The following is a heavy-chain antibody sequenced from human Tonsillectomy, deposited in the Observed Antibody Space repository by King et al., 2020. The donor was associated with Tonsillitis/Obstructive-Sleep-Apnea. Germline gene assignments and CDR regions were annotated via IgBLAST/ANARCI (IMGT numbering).Heavy chain of an antibody. CDR3: ATKTRNYVVVPADAVYYGSRGYQSGDAFDF. J-gene: IGHJ3*01. V-gene: IGHV1-24*01. CDR2: FDPEDGET. CDR1: GYTLTELS. Sequence: QLVQSGAEVKKPGASVKVSCKVSGYTLTELSMHWVRQAPGKGLEWVGGFDPEDGETIYAQKFQGRVTMTEDTSTDTAYMELSSLRSEDTAVYYCATKTRNYVVVPADAVYYGSRGYQSGDAFDFWGQGTMVTVSS. D-gene: IGHD3-22*01.